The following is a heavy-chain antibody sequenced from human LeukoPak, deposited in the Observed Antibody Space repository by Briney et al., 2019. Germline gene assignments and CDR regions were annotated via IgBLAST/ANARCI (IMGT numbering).Heavy chain of an antibody. D-gene: IGHD3-10*01. CDR2: LGGSGGGT. CDR3: AKRGVVIRVFLVGFHKEAYYFDS. Sequence: GGSLRLSCAVSGITLSNYGMSWVRQAPGKGLEWVAGLGGSGGGTNYADSVQGRFTISRDNPKNTLYLQMNSLRAEDTAVYFCAKRGVVIRVFLVGFHKEAYYFDSWGQGALVTVSS. V-gene: IGHV3-23*01. CDR1: GITLSNYG. J-gene: IGHJ4*02.